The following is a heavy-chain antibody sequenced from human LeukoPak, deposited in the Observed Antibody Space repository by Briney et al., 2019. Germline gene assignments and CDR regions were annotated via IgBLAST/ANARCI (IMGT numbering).Heavy chain of an antibody. CDR3: ARSPPRLCSTSCYRGYFDL. Sequence: PGGSLRLSCAASGFTFSSYWMSWVRQAPGKGLEWVANIKQDGSEKYYVDSVKGRFTISRDNAKNSLYLQMNSLRAEDTAVYYCARSPPRLCSTSCYRGYFDLWGRGTLVTVSS. D-gene: IGHD2-2*02. CDR1: GFTFSSYW. V-gene: IGHV3-7*01. CDR2: IKQDGSEK. J-gene: IGHJ2*01.